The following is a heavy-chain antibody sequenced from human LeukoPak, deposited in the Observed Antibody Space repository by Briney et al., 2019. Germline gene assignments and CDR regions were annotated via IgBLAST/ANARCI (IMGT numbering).Heavy chain of an antibody. CDR3: ARGKGDLSMIVMIVTAVEFYFDS. J-gene: IGHJ4*02. D-gene: IGHD3-22*01. CDR1: GGSLSDHD. V-gene: IGHV4-34*01. Sequence: SETLSLTCAVFGGSLSDHDWSWIRQPPGKGLEWIGEINHRGATNYNPSLKSRVTLSLDTSKNQVSLKPNSLTAADTAVYYCARGKGDLSMIVMIVTAVEFYFDSWGPGTLVTVSS. CDR2: INHRGAT.